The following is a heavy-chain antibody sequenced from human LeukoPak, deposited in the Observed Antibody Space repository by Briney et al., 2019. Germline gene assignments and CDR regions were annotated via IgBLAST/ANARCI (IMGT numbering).Heavy chain of an antibody. CDR2: IYTSGST. D-gene: IGHD3-22*01. Sequence: SETLSLTCTVSVGSISSYYWSWIRQPAGKGLEWIGRIYTSGSTNYNPSLKSRVTMSVDTSKNQFSLKLSSVTAADTAVYYCARGKLVRQYYYDSSGYSAAFDIWGQGTMVTVSS. CDR3: ARGKLVRQYYYDSSGYSAAFDI. V-gene: IGHV4-4*07. CDR1: VGSISSYY. J-gene: IGHJ3*02.